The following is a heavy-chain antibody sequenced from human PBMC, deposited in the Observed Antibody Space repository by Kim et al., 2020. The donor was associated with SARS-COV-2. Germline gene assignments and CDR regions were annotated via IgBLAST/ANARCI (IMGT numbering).Heavy chain of an antibody. Sequence: GGSLRLSCAASGFTFNNYAMSWVRQAPGKGLEWVSAMNGRGESTYNTDSVKGRFTISRDISKNTVHLQMNSLRADDTAVYFCAKGLFSPDTSGMDVWGQGTTVTVSS. CDR3: AKGLFSPDTSGMDV. CDR1: GFTFNNYA. D-gene: IGHD3-9*01. V-gene: IGHV3-23*01. J-gene: IGHJ6*02. CDR2: MNGRGEST.